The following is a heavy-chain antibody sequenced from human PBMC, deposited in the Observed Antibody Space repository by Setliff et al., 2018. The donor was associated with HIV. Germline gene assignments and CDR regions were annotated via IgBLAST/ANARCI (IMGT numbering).Heavy chain of an antibody. CDR3: ARDGGSSGWYFVLGYSDY. D-gene: IGHD6-19*01. CDR2: IYHTGSS. V-gene: IGHV4-38-2*02. CDR1: GFSISSRYY. Sequence: SETLSLTCDVSGFSISSRYYWGWIRQSPGKGLEWIGSIYHTGSSYYNPSLNDRATISLDTSKDQFSLKLNSVTAADTAMYYCARDGGSSGWYFVLGYSDYWGPGTLVTVSS. J-gene: IGHJ4*02.